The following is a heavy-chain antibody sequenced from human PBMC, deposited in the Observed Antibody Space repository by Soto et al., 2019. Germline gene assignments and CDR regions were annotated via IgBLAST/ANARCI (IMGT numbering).Heavy chain of an antibody. Sequence: QVQLQQWGAGLLKPSETLSLTCAVYGGSFSGYYWSWIRQPPGKGLVLIGEINHSGSNNYNPSLKSRVTIPVDTSNSPFSLKLSSVTAATTTMYYRAIGDTQWLGEGQYYFDYCGHGTMVIVSS. CDR2: INHSGSN. V-gene: IGHV4-34*01. CDR1: GGSFSGYY. CDR3: AIGDTQWLGEGQYYFDY. J-gene: IGHJ4*01. D-gene: IGHD6-19*01.